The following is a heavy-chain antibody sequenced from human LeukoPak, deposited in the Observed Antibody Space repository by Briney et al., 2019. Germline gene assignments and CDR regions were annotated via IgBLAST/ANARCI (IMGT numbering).Heavy chain of an antibody. V-gene: IGHV4-34*01. CDR3: ARGLRFIQGPGYYYMDV. Sequence: SENLSLTCAVYGGSFSGYYWSWIRQPPGKGLEWIGEINHSGSTNYNPSLKSRVTISVDTSKNQFSLKLSSVTAADTAVYYCARGLRFIQGPGYYYMDVWGKGTTVTVSS. J-gene: IGHJ6*03. CDR2: INHSGST. D-gene: IGHD3-16*02. CDR1: GGSFSGYY.